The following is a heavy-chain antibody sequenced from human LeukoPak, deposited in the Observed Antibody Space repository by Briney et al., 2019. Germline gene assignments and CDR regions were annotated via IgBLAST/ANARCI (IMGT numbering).Heavy chain of an antibody. D-gene: IGHD2-21*02. J-gene: IGHJ4*02. CDR1: GGSFSGHY. Sequence: SETLSLTCAAHGGSFSGHYWTWIRQSPGKGMEWIGEVNSRGSANYNPSLTSRVTISVDTSKNQFSLRLTSVTAADAGVYYCARDAFCLNGVCYSGRYDYWGQGILVSVSS. V-gene: IGHV4-34*01. CDR3: ARDAFCLNGVCYSGRYDY. CDR2: VNSRGSA.